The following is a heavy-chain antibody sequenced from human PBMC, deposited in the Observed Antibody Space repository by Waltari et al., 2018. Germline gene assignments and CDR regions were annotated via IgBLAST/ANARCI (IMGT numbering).Heavy chain of an antibody. D-gene: IGHD2-2*01. CDR1: GFTFSRYW. J-gene: IGHJ4*02. V-gene: IGHV3-7*01. CDR3: AKSRGFEY. CDR2: INYDGSQK. Sequence: EVQLVEAAGGLVQPGGSLKPSCGASGFTFSRYWISWVRQTPGKGLEWVANINYDGSQKYYVDSVKGRFTISRDNAKNSVYLQMNSLRVEDTAVYYCAKSRGFEYWGQGTLITVSS.